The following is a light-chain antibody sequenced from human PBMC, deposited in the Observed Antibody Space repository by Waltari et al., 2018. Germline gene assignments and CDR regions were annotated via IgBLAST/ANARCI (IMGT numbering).Light chain of an antibody. CDR3: QKYRDSPPS. Sequence: VILTQSPATLSLSPGERATLSCRANQNINTYLAWLQQKPGQAPRLLIYDTYNRATGIPARFSGSGSGTEFTLTINSLEPEDFAVYYCQKYRDSPPSFGGGTKVEI. J-gene: IGKJ4*01. V-gene: IGKV3-11*01. CDR2: DTY. CDR1: QNINTY.